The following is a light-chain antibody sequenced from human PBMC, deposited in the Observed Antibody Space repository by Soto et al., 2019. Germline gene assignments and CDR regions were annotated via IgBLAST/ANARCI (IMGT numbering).Light chain of an antibody. V-gene: IGKV1-5*01. CDR3: PQYNRYSSIT. CDR2: DAS. Sequence: DIQMTQSPSTLSASVGDRVTITCRASQSISSWLAWYQQKPGKAPKFLIYDASSLESGVPSRFSGDRSVTEITITISFLEHNGLATYDDPQYNRYSSITFGQVNKV. J-gene: IGKJ2*01. CDR1: QSISSW.